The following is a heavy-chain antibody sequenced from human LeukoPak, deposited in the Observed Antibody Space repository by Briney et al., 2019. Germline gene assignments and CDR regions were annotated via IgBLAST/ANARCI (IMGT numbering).Heavy chain of an antibody. CDR1: GGSITSRY. CDR3: ARVYDYNWFDP. Sequence: SETLSLTCAVSGGSITSRYWSWIRQPPGKGLEWIGYVYYSGSANYNPSLKSRVTISIDTSKNQFSLKLKSVIAADTAVYYCARVYDYNWFDPWGQGTLVTVSS. CDR2: VYYSGSA. J-gene: IGHJ5*01. D-gene: IGHD3-3*01. V-gene: IGHV4-59*11.